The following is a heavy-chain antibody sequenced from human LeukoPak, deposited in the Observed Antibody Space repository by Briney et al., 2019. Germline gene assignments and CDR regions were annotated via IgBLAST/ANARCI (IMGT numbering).Heavy chain of an antibody. D-gene: IGHD3-9*01. CDR3: ARVGYDILTGYWVYFDY. CDR1: GYTFTSYG. V-gene: IGHV1-18*04. Sequence: ASVKVSCKASGYTFTSYGISWVRQAPGQGLEWMGWISAYNGNTNYAQKLQGRVTMTTDTSTSTAYMGLRSLRSDDTAVYYCARVGYDILTGYWVYFDYWGQGTLVTVSS. CDR2: ISAYNGNT. J-gene: IGHJ4*02.